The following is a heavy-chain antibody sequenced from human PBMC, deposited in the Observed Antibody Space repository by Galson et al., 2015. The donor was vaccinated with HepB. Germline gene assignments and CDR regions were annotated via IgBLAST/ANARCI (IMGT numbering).Heavy chain of an antibody. CDR3: ASKSGYYYGSGAEAAEYFQH. D-gene: IGHD3-10*01. J-gene: IGHJ1*01. CDR2: IIPIFGTA. V-gene: IGHV1-69*13. Sequence: SVKVSCKASGGTFSSYAISWVRQAPGQGLEWMGGIIPIFGTANYAQKFQGRVTITADESTSTAYMELSSLRSEDTAVYYCASKSGYYYGSGAEAAEYFQHWGQGTLVTVSS. CDR1: GGTFSSYA.